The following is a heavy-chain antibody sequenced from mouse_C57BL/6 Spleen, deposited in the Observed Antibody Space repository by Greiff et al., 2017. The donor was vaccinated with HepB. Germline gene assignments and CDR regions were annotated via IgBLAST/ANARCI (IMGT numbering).Heavy chain of an antibody. Sequence: VKLMESGPGLVAPSQRLSITCTVSGFSLTSYAISWVRQPPGKGLEWLGVIWTGGGTNYNSALKSRLSISKDNSKSQVFLKMNSLQTDDTARYYCARDYYGSSPYWYFDVWGTGTTVTVSS. CDR3: ARDYYGSSPYWYFDV. CDR2: IWTGGGT. CDR1: GFSLTSYA. V-gene: IGHV2-9-1*01. D-gene: IGHD1-1*01. J-gene: IGHJ1*03.